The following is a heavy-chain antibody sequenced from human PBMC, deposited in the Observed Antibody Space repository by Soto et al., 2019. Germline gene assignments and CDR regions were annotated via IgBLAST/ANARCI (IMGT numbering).Heavy chain of an antibody. D-gene: IGHD2-2*01. V-gene: IGHV5-51*01. J-gene: IGHJ4*02. CDR3: ARHQLHCNSPSCYLAY. CDR2: IYPADSDT. CDR1: GYIFTNYW. Sequence: EVQLVQSGADVKKPGESLKISCKGSGYIFTNYWIGWVRQMPGKGLEWMGIIYPADSDTRYSPSFEGQVTISVDKSISTVYLQWRALKTSDTAMYYCARHQLHCNSPSCYLAYWGQGTLVTVSS.